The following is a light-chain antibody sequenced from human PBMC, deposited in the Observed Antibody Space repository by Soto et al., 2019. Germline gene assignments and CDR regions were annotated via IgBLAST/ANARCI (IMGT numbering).Light chain of an antibody. CDR3: QHYNSYSEA. CDR1: QDFSNF. CDR2: KAS. V-gene: IGKV1-9*01. J-gene: IGKJ1*01. Sequence: DIQLTQSPSFLSASIGDRVTITCRASQDFSNFLAWYQQKPGKAPKLLIYKASTLKSGVQSRFSGSGSGTEFTLTIRSLQPDDVATYCCQHYNSYSEAFGQGTKVDIK.